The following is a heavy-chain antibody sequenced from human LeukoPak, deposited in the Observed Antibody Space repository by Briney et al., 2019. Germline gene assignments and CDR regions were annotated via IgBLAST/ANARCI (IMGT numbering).Heavy chain of an antibody. D-gene: IGHD4-23*01. CDR1: GFTVSSNY. J-gene: IGHJ4*02. Sequence: GGSLRLSCAASGFTVSSNYMSWVRQAPGKGLEWVSVIYSGGSTYYADSVKGRFTISRDNSKNTLYLKMNSLRAEDTAVYYCASHKADYGGKNDYWGQGTLVTVSS. V-gene: IGHV3-53*01. CDR3: ASHKADYGGKNDY. CDR2: IYSGGST.